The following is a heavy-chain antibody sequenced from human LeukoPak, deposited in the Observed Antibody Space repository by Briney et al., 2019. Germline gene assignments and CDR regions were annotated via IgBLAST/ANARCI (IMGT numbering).Heavy chain of an antibody. V-gene: IGHV4-34*01. CDR2: INHSGST. CDR3: ARVGYSSGRSLRNFDY. CDR1: GGSFSGYY. J-gene: IGHJ4*02. D-gene: IGHD6-19*01. Sequence: SETLSLTCAVYGGSFSGYYWSWIRQPPGKGLEWIGEINHSGSTHYNPSLKSRVTISVDTSKNQFSLKLSSVTAADTAVYYCARVGYSSGRSLRNFDYWGQGTLVTVSS.